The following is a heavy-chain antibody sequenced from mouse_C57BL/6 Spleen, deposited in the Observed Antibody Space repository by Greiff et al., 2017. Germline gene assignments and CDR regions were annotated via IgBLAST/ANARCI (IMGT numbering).Heavy chain of an antibody. CDR3: ARSGDYYGSSYPFDY. CDR2: IYPGSGNT. CDR1: GYTFTDYY. V-gene: IGHV1-76*01. J-gene: IGHJ2*01. Sequence: VQLQQSGAELVRPGASVKLSCKASGYTFTDYYINWVKQRPGQGLEWIARIYPGSGNTYYNEKFKGKATLTAEKSSSTAYMQLSSLTSEDSAVXFCARSGDYYGSSYPFDYWGQGTTLTVSS. D-gene: IGHD1-1*01.